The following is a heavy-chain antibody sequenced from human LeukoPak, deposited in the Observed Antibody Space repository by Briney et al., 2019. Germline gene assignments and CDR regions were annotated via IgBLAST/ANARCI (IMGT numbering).Heavy chain of an antibody. CDR1: GGSISSSSDY. J-gene: IGHJ4*02. V-gene: IGHV4-39*01. Sequence: NTSETLSLTCTVSGGSISSSSDYWGWIRQPPGRGLQWIGSIYYSGTTHYNPSLKSRVTISVETSKNQFSLKLSSVTAADTAVYYCARHPQTAMVYNFDYWGQGTLVTVSS. D-gene: IGHD5-18*01. CDR3: ARHPQTAMVYNFDY. CDR2: IYYSGTT.